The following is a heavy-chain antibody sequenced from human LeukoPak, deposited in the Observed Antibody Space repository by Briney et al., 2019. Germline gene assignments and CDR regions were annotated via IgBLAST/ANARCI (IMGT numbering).Heavy chain of an antibody. Sequence: ASVKVSCKASGYTFTGYYMHWVRQAPGQGLEWMGWINPNSGGTNYAQKFQGRVTITADESTSTAYMELSSLRSEDTAVYYCARDPRYCSGGSCYLEYFQHWGHGTLVTVSS. CDR3: ARDPRYCSGGSCYLEYFQH. CDR2: INPNSGGT. CDR1: GYTFTGYY. V-gene: IGHV1-2*02. J-gene: IGHJ1*01. D-gene: IGHD2-15*01.